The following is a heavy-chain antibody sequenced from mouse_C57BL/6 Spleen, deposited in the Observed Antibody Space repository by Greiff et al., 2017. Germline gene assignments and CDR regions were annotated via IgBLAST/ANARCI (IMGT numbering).Heavy chain of an antibody. V-gene: IGHV5-17*01. CDR2: ISSGSSTI. CDR1: GFTFSDYG. J-gene: IGHJ2*02. CDR3: ASENYYGSRH. Sequence: DVKLVESGGGLVKPGGSLKLSCAASGFTFSDYGMHWVRQAPEKGLEWVAYISSGSSTIYYADTVKGRFTISRDNAKNTLFLQMTSLRSEDTSMYYCASENYYGSRHWGQGTSLTVSS. D-gene: IGHD1-1*01.